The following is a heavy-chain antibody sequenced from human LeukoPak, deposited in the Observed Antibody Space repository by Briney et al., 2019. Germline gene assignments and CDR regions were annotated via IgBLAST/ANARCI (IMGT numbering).Heavy chain of an antibody. CDR3: ARDGVRDGLYFDR. CDR2: ISSSGSTI. J-gene: IGHJ4*02. V-gene: IGHV3-48*03. CDR1: GFTFSSYE. Sequence: PGGSLRLSCAASGFTFSSYEMNWVRQAPGKGLEWVSYISSSGSTIYYADSVKGRFTISRDNAKNSLYLQMNSLRDEDTAVYSCARDGVRDGLYFDRWGQGTLVTVSS. D-gene: IGHD5-24*01.